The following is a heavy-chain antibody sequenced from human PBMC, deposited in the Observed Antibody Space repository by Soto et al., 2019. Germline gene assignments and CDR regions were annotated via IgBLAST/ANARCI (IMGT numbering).Heavy chain of an antibody. Sequence: QLQLQESGPRLVKPSETLSLTCSVSGGSISSSSYSWGWIRQPPGKGLEWIGTIYYSGSTHYNPSLGCRVATSADTPNHHLSLRLSSVTAAATAVYYCGRQPGHWSSTTCFGYYSVDVWGQGTTVTVS. CDR1: GGSISSSSYS. J-gene: IGHJ6*02. CDR2: IYYSGST. V-gene: IGHV4-39*01. CDR3: GRQPGHWSSTTCFGYYSVDV. D-gene: IGHD2-2*01.